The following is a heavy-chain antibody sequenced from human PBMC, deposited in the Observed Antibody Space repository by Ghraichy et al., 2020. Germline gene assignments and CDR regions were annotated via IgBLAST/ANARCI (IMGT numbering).Heavy chain of an antibody. Sequence: SETLSLTCTVSSGSISSSNYYWGWICQPPGQGLEWIGSIYYSGRTYYNLSLKSRVTISVDTSKNQFYLKLSSVTAADTAVYYCARQSSSGYYVLDYWGQGTLVTVSS. D-gene: IGHD3-22*01. CDR3: ARQSSSGYYVLDY. CDR2: IYYSGRT. J-gene: IGHJ4*02. CDR1: SGSISSSNYY. V-gene: IGHV4-39*01.